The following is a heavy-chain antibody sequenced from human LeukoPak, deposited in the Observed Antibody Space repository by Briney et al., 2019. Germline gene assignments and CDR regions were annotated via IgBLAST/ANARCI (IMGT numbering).Heavy chain of an antibody. V-gene: IGHV1-2*02. Sequence: GASVKVSCKASGYTFTGYYMHWVRQAPGQGLEWIGWINPNSGGTNYAQKFQGRVTMTRDTSISTAYMELSRLRSDDAAVYYCAVHSSGWYWFDPWGQGTLVTVSS. CDR3: AVHSSGWYWFDP. CDR1: GYTFTGYY. CDR2: INPNSGGT. J-gene: IGHJ5*02. D-gene: IGHD6-19*01.